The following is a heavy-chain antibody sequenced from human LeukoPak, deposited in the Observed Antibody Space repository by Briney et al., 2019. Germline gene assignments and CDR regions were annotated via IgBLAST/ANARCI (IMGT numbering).Heavy chain of an antibody. CDR2: ISAYNGNT. CDR3: ARTSVVVTEYYFDY. CDR1: GYTFTSYG. V-gene: IGHV1-18*01. Sequence: ASVKVSCTASGYTFTSYGISWVRQAPGQGLEWMGWISAYNGNTNYAQKLQGRVTMTTDTSTSTAYMELRSLRSDDTAVYYCARTSVVVTEYYFDYWGQGTLVTVSS. J-gene: IGHJ4*02. D-gene: IGHD2-21*02.